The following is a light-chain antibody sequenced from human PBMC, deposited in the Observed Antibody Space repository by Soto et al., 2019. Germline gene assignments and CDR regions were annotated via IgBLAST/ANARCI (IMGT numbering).Light chain of an antibody. V-gene: IGLV1-40*01. Sequence: QSVLTQPPSVSGAPGQRVTISCTGSSSNIGAGYDVHWYQQLPGTAPKLLIYGNSHRPSGVPDRFSGSKSGTSASLAITGLQAEDEADYYCQSYDSSLSGYGFGTGTKVTVL. CDR2: GNS. CDR3: QSYDSSLSGYG. J-gene: IGLJ1*01. CDR1: SSNIGAGYD.